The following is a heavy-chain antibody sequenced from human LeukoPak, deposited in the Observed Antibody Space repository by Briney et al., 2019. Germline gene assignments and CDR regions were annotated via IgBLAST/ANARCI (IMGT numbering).Heavy chain of an antibody. CDR1: GASVSSYY. D-gene: IGHD5-24*01. CDR2: IDASGST. J-gene: IGHJ3*02. CDR3: ARKDGDI. V-gene: IGHV4-4*07. Sequence: SETLSLTCTVSGASVSSYYWIWIRQPAGRGLEWIGRIDASGSTNYNPSLKSRVTMSVDSSKNQFSLKVSSVTAADMAVYYCARKDGDIWGQGTMVTVSS.